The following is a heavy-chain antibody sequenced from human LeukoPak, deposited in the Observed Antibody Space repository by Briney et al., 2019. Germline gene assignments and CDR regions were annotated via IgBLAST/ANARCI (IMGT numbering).Heavy chain of an antibody. V-gene: IGHV3-30-3*01. J-gene: IGHJ3*02. Sequence: PGGSLRLSCAASGFTFSSYAMHWVRQAPGKGLEWVAVISYDGSNKYYADSVKGRFTISRDNSKNTLYLQMNSLRAEDTAVYYCARDYGGYSYGGGASDIWGQGTMVTVSS. CDR2: ISYDGSNK. CDR3: ARDYGGYSYGGGASDI. D-gene: IGHD5-18*01. CDR1: GFTFSSYA.